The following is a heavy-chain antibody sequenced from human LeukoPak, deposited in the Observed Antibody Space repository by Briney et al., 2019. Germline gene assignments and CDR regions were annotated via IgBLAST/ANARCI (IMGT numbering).Heavy chain of an antibody. J-gene: IGHJ4*02. CDR3: ARDKVRGRGGYSYFDY. CDR1: GFTVSSNY. V-gene: IGHV3-53*01. D-gene: IGHD5-24*01. CDR2: IYSGGST. Sequence: GGSLRLSCAASGFTVSSNYMSWVRQAPGKGLEWVSVIYSGGSTYYADSVKGRFTISRDNFKNTLYLQMNSLRAEDTAVYYCARDKVRGRGGYSYFDYWGQGTLVTVSS.